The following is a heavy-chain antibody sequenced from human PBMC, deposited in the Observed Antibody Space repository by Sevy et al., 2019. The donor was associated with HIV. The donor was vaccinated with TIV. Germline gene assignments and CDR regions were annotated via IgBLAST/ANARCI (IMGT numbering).Heavy chain of an antibody. V-gene: IGHV3-23*01. CDR2: ISGSGGST. Sequence: GGSLRLSCAASGFTFSSYAMSWVRQAPGKGLEWVSAISGSGGSTYYADSVKGRFTISRDNSKNTLYLQMNSLRAEDTAVYYCAKSFLRSRLGTVTTGDYWGQGTLVTVSS. CDR1: GFTFSSYA. CDR3: AKSFLRSRLGTVTTGDY. J-gene: IGHJ4*02. D-gene: IGHD4-17*01.